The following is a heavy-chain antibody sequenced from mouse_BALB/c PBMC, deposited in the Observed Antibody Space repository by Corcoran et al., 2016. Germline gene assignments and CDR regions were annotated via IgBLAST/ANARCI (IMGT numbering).Heavy chain of an antibody. CDR3: ARLYPGIAMDY. CDR1: GYTFTSYV. J-gene: IGHJ4*01. CDR2: INPYNNGT. V-gene: IGHV1S136*01. Sequence: EVQLQQSGPELVKPGASVKMSCKASGYTFTSYVMHWVKQKPGQGLEWIGYINPYNNGTKYNEKFKGKATLTSDKSSSTAYMELSSLTSEDSAVYYCARLYPGIAMDYWCQGTSVTVSS.